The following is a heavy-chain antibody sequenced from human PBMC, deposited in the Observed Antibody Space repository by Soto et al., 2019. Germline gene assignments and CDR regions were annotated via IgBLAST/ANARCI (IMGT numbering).Heavy chain of an antibody. CDR2: IYWDDDK. Sequence: QITLKESGPTLVKPTQTLTLTCTFSGFSLSTSGVGVGWIRQPPGKALEWLALIYWDDDKRYSPTLKSRLTITEXXSXNXXVLTMTNLDPVDTATYYCAHRGTDYGSRTYDYLAPWGQGTLVTVSS. J-gene: IGHJ5*02. V-gene: IGHV2-5*02. CDR3: AHRGTDYGSRTYDYLAP. CDR1: GFSLSTSGVG. D-gene: IGHD3-10*01.